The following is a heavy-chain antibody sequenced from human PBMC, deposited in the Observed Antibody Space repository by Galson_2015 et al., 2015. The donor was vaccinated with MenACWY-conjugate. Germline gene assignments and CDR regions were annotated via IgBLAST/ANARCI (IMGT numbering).Heavy chain of an antibody. J-gene: IGHJ4*02. CDR3: ARDNNWSCDS. CDR1: GFTFNNYW. CDR2: IKADGSFS. D-gene: IGHD1-1*01. Sequence: SLRLSCAASGFTFNNYWMHWVRQPPGKGLEWISYIKADGSFSNYADSVKGRFTISTDNAKNMVYLQMDGLGDEDTAVYFCARDNNWSCDSGGQGTLVTVSS. V-gene: IGHV3-74*01.